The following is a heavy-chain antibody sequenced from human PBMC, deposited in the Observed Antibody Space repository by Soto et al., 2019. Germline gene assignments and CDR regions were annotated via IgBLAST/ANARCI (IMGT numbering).Heavy chain of an antibody. CDR3: ARLFCSTTTCDSWFDP. CDR2: IDPRDSYV. Sequence: GESLKSSCTGFGYTFTTFWIRWVRQMPGKGLEWMGRIDPRDSYVNYSPSFQGHVTISLDKSISTAYLQWGSLKASDTAMYYCARLFCSTTTCDSWFDPWGQGTLVTVSS. CDR1: GYTFTTFW. D-gene: IGHD2-2*01. V-gene: IGHV5-10-1*01. J-gene: IGHJ5*02.